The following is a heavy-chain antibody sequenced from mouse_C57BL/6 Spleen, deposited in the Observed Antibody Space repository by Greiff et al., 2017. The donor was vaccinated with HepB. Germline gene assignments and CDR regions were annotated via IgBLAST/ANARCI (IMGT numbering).Heavy chain of an antibody. CDR3: TRYLITTVVADY. J-gene: IGHJ2*01. D-gene: IGHD1-1*01. CDR1: GYTFTDYE. V-gene: IGHV1-15*01. CDR2: IDPETGGT. Sequence: QVQLKESGAELVRPGASVTLSCKASGYTFTDYEMHWVKQTPVHGLEWIGAIDPETGGTAYNQKFKGKAILTADKSSSTAYMELRSLTSEDSAVYYCTRYLITTVVADYWGQGTTLTVSS.